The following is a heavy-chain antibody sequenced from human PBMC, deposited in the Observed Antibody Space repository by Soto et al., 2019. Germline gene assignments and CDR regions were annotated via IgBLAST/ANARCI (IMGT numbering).Heavy chain of an antibody. D-gene: IGHD3-3*02. V-gene: IGHV1-69*05. CDR2: INPIFGTA. CDR3: ISTLGARFDY. CDR1: GGTFSSSS. J-gene: IGHJ4*02. Sequence: SVKVSCKASGGTFSSSSISWVRQAPGQGLEWMGVINPIFGTANYTQKFQGRVTITSDTSTSSVYMEVSSLRSEDTAVYYCISTLGARFDYWGQGTLVTVSS.